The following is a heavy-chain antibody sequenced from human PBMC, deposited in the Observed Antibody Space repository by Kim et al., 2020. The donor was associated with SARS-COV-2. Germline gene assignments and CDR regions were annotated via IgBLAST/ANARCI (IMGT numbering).Heavy chain of an antibody. D-gene: IGHD2-8*01. CDR3: ALMGFDY. CDR2: DESST. Sequence: DESSTSYADSVKGRFTISRDNAKNTLYLQMNSLRAEDTAVYYCALMGFDYWGQGTLVTVSS. V-gene: IGHV3-74*01. J-gene: IGHJ4*02.